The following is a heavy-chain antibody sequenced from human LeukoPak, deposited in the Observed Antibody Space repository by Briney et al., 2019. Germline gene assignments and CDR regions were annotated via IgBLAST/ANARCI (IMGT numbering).Heavy chain of an antibody. CDR3: AKDRGYCGSTSCDRYFDY. Sequence: GGSLRLSCAASGFTFSSYEMNWVRQAPGKGLEWVSYISGSGGTTYYADSVKGRFTISRDNSKNTLYLQMNSLRAEDTAVYYCAKDRGYCGSTSCDRYFDYWGQGTLVTVSS. V-gene: IGHV3-23*01. CDR1: GFTFSSYE. CDR2: ISGSGGTT. J-gene: IGHJ4*02. D-gene: IGHD2-2*01.